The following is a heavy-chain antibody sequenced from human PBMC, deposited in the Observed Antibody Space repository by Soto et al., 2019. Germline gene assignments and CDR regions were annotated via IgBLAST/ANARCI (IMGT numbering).Heavy chain of an antibody. V-gene: IGHV1-69*01. D-gene: IGHD3-22*01. CDR1: GCRFDNYA. Sequence: VKLSCKACGCRFDNYAWSLVQQDPEQSREGLGGIMPIFGRADYAQKFRGRVTITADESTSTAHMELSSLRSEDTAVYYCARGKDDDSSGYYVHTRTYYYYYGMDVWGQGTTVTVSS. CDR3: ARGKDDDSSGYYVHTRTYYYYYGMDV. CDR2: IMPIFGRA. J-gene: IGHJ6*02.